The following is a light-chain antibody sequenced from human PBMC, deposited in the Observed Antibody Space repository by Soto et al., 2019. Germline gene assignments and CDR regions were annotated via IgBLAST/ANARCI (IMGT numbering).Light chain of an antibody. CDR3: SSYTPRATLV. CDR2: DVC. Sequence: QSALTQPASVSGSPGQSITISCTGTSSDVGAYSYVSWYQQHPGKAPKLIVYDVCDRPSGVSNRFSGSKSGNTASLTISGLQAEDEADYYCSSYTPRATLVLGGGTKVTVL. V-gene: IGLV2-14*03. CDR1: SSDVGAYSY. J-gene: IGLJ3*02.